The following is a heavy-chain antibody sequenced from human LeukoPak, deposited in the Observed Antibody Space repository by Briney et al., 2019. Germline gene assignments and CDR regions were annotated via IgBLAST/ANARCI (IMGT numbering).Heavy chain of an antibody. CDR1: GFTFSTCW. J-gene: IGHJ1*01. CDR2: IKEDGSRE. V-gene: IGHV3-7*01. Sequence: PGGSLRLSCAASGFTFSTCWMTWVRQAPGKGLEWVANIKEDGSREYYVDSVKGRFTISRDNAKNSLYLQMDSLTAEDTAVYYCARDSPGYGAYVSWGQGTLVSVSS. D-gene: IGHD5-12*01. CDR3: ARDSPGYGAYVS.